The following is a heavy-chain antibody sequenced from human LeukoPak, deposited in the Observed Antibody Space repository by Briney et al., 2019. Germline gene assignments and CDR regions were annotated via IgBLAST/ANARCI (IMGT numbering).Heavy chain of an antibody. CDR2: ISAYNGNT. Sequence: GASVKVSCKASGYTFTSYGISWVRQAPRQGLEWMGWISAYNGNTNYAQKLQGRVTMTTDTSTSTAYMELRSLRSDDTAVYYCARAQYCSSTSCYSYYYYYMDVWGKGTTVTVSS. J-gene: IGHJ6*03. V-gene: IGHV1-18*01. CDR1: GYTFTSYG. D-gene: IGHD2-2*01. CDR3: ARAQYCSSTSCYSYYYYYMDV.